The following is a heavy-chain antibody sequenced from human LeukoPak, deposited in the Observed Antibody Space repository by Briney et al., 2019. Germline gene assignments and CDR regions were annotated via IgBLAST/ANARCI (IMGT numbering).Heavy chain of an antibody. Sequence: PGGSLRLSCAASGFMFSKSWMHWVRQVPGKGLVWVARIYNDGSTTNYADSVKGRFTISRDNARNTLFLQLNTLRAEDTAVYYCARIFADMTGYYPDYWGRGTLVAVSS. V-gene: IGHV3-74*01. D-gene: IGHD3-9*01. J-gene: IGHJ4*02. CDR3: ARIFADMTGYYPDY. CDR2: IYNDGSTT. CDR1: GFMFSKSW.